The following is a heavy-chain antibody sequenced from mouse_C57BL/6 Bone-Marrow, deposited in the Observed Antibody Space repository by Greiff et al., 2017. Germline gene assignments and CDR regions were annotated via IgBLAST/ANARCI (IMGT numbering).Heavy chain of an antibody. CDR1: GFTFSSYA. Sequence: EVQGVESGEGLVKPGGSLKLSCAASGFTFSSYAMSWVRQTPEKRLEWVAYISSGGDYIYYADTVKGRFTISRDNARNTLYLQMSSLKSEDTAMYYCTRVGNDYDDYAMDYWGQGTSVTVSS. CDR2: ISSGGDYI. J-gene: IGHJ4*01. CDR3: TRVGNDYDDYAMDY. D-gene: IGHD2-4*01. V-gene: IGHV5-9-1*02.